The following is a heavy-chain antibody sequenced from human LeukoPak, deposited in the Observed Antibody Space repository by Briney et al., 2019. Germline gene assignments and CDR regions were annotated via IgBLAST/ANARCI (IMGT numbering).Heavy chain of an antibody. CDR2: ISGSGGST. V-gene: IGHV3-23*01. J-gene: IGHJ4*02. D-gene: IGHD3-10*01. CDR1: GITLSNYG. CDR3: AKRGVVIRVVLVGFHKEAYYFDS. Sequence: GGSLTLSCAVSGITLSNYGMSWVRQAPGKGLELVAGISGSGGSTNYADSVKGRFTISRDNPKNTLFLQMNSLRAEDTAVYFCAKRGVVIRVVLVGFHKEAYYFDSWGQGALVTVSS.